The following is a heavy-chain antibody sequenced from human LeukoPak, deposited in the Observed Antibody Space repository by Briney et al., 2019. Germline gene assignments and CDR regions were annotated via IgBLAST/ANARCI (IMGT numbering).Heavy chain of an antibody. V-gene: IGHV3-7*01. CDR2: IKQDGSEK. CDR1: GFTFSSHW. Sequence: PGGSLRLSCAASGFTFSSHWMNWVRQAPGKGLEWVANIKQDGSEKYYVDSVKGRFTISRDNAKKSLYLQMNSLRAEDTAVYYCARDSDHIDGANFGYWGQGTLVTVSS. J-gene: IGHJ4*02. D-gene: IGHD1-14*01. CDR3: ARDSDHIDGANFGY.